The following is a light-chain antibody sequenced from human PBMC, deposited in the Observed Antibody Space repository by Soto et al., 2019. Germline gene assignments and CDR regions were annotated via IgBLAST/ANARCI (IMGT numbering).Light chain of an antibody. V-gene: IGKV3-11*01. CDR1: QSVSSY. Sequence: EIVLTQSPATLSLSPGERATLSCRASQSVSSYLAWYKQKPGQAPRLLIYDASKRATGIQARFSGNGSRTDFTLSISSLVPEDFAVYYCQQRSNWPWTFGQGTKV. J-gene: IGKJ1*01. CDR2: DAS. CDR3: QQRSNWPWT.